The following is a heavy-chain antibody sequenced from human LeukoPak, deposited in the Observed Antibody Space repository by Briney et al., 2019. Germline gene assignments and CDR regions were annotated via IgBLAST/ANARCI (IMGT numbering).Heavy chain of an antibody. CDR2: ISGSGSNT. Sequence: PGGSLRLSCAASGFTFPNYVMSWVRQAPGKGLEWVSGISGSGSNTYYADSVKGRFTISRDNSKNTLYLQMSSLRAEDAAVYYCANEYSKGDVWGQGTMVTVSS. J-gene: IGHJ3*01. CDR1: GFTFPNYV. CDR3: ANEYSKGDV. V-gene: IGHV3-23*01. D-gene: IGHD4-11*01.